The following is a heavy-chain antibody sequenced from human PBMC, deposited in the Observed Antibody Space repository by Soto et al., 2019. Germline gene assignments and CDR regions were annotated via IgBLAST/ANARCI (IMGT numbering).Heavy chain of an antibody. D-gene: IGHD3-22*01. CDR2: IKQDGSEK. J-gene: IGHJ4*02. CDR3: ARSDN. CDR1: GFTCSSYW. V-gene: IGHV3-7*03. Sequence: WGSLRLSCSASGFTCSSYWMSWVRQAPGKGLEWVANIKQDGSEKYYVDSVKGRFTISRDNAKNSLYLRMNSLRAEDTAVYYCARSDNWGQGTLVTVSS.